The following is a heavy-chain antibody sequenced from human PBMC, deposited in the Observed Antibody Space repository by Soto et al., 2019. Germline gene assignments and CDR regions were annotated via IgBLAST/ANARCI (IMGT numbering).Heavy chain of an antibody. J-gene: IGHJ5*02. Sequence: PSETLSLTCAVSGGSINSNNWWSWVRQPPGKGLEWIGEIYHSGSTNYNPSLKSRVSVSADKSKQQFSLKLMSVTAADTAMYYCARRAAGTGDWFGPWGQGTLVTSPQ. CDR3: ARRAAGTGDWFGP. D-gene: IGHD6-13*01. CDR2: IYHSGST. V-gene: IGHV4-4*02. CDR1: GGSINSNNW.